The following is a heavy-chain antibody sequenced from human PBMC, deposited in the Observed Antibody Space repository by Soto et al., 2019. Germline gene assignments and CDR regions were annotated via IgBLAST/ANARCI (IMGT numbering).Heavy chain of an antibody. CDR1: GYTFNGYY. J-gene: IGHJ4*02. D-gene: IGHD1-7*01. V-gene: IGHV1-2*02. Sequence: ASVKVSCKASGYTFNGYYIHWVRQAPGQGLEWVGFVYPKNGVTDLAQKFQGRVTLTRDTSISTVYMELSSLKSDDTAVYFCVRENWHYDYWGQGTLVTVSS. CDR3: VRENWHYDY. CDR2: VYPKNGVT.